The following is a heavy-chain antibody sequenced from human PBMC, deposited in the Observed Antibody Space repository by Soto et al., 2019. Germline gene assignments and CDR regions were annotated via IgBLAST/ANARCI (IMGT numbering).Heavy chain of an antibody. D-gene: IGHD2-8*02. CDR2: ISGDGGIK. CDR1: GFTVSAYG. J-gene: IGHJ4*02. V-gene: IGHV3-30*03. CDR3: TGEVASGY. Sequence: QVQLVESGGGVVQPGRSLRLSCAVSGFTVSAYGMHWVRQAPGKGLEGVAVISGDGGIKYYADSVKGRFTISRDNSRNTLFLEMNSLRGDDMAVYYCTGEVASGYWGQGTLVTVSS.